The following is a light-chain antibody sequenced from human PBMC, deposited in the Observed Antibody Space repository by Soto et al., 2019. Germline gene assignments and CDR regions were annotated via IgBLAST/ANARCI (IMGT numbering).Light chain of an antibody. CDR2: DAS. CDR3: QQYDNHPPIT. V-gene: IGKV1-33*01. Sequence: DIPMTQSPSSLSASVGDRVTITCQASQDIRNYLKWYQQKPGKAPKLLIYDASSLEKGVPSRFSGSGSGTDFSFTTISRQPEEVAASYYQQYDNHPPITFGQGTRLEIK. J-gene: IGKJ5*01. CDR1: QDIRNY.